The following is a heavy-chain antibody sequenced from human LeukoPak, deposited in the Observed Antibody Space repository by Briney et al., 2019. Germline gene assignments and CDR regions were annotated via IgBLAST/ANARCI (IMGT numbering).Heavy chain of an antibody. CDR3: AREVGIAAALDY. CDR2: INTDGSST. Sequence: GGSLRLSCAASGFTFSSYWMHWVRQAPGKGLVWVSRINTDGSSTSYADSVKGRFTISRDNAKNTLYLQMNSLRAEDTAVYYCAREVGIAAALDYWGQGTLVTVSS. J-gene: IGHJ4*02. D-gene: IGHD6-13*01. V-gene: IGHV3-74*01. CDR1: GFTFSSYW.